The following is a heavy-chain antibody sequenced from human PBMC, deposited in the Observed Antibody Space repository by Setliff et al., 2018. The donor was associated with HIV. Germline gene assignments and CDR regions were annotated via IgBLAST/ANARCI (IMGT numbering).Heavy chain of an antibody. CDR1: GGSFTGHY. V-gene: IGHV4-34*01. Sequence: SETLSLTCAVYGGSFTGHYWTWIRQPTGKGLEWIGEVTHSGNTKYDPSLRSRLSIAVDKSKNQFSLNLHSMTAADTAVYYCARRWRGWERVPDYYYYMDVWGKGTTVTVS. D-gene: IGHD1-26*01. CDR3: ARRWRGWERVPDYYYYMDV. J-gene: IGHJ6*03. CDR2: VTHSGNT.